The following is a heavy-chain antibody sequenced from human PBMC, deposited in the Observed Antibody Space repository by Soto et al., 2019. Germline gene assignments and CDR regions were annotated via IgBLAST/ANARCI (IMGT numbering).Heavy chain of an antibody. CDR1: GGSIAGDDFY. CDR3: VRGRGYYYGRSGYYFDY. CDR2: IYYSENT. V-gene: IGHV4-30-4*01. J-gene: IGHJ4*02. Sequence: TVSGGSIAGDDFYWTWARQSPGKGPEWIGYIYYSENTYYNPSLKNRITISIDASKNQFSLKLNSVTAADTAVYYCVRGRGYYYGRSGYYFDYWGQGALVTVSS. D-gene: IGHD3-22*01.